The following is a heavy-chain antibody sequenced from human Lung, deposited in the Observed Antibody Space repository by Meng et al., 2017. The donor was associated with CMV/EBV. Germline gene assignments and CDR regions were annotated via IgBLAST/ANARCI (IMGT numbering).Heavy chain of an antibody. Sequence: QGQLQESGPGLVKPSQTLSLNCTVSGGSISSGDYYWSWIRQPPGKGLEWIGYIYYSGSTYYNPSLKSRVTISVDTSKNQFSLKLSSVTAADTAVYYCARALDTAMVTIDYWGQGTLVTVSS. CDR2: IYYSGST. CDR3: ARALDTAMVTIDY. D-gene: IGHD5-18*01. CDR1: GGSISSGDYY. V-gene: IGHV4-30-4*08. J-gene: IGHJ4*02.